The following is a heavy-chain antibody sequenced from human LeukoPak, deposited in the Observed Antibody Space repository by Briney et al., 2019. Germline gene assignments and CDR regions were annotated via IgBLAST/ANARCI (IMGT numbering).Heavy chain of an antibody. J-gene: IGHJ4*02. CDR2: ISSSSSYT. CDR3: ASDPGYCSSTSCYGGGVYY. Sequence: GGSLRLSCAASGFTFSDYYMSWIRQAPGKGLEWVSYISSSSSYTNYADSVKGRFTISRDNAKNSLYLQMNSLRAEDTAVYYCASDPGYCSSTSCYGGGVYYWGQGTLVTVSS. V-gene: IGHV3-11*06. CDR1: GFTFSDYY. D-gene: IGHD2-2*01.